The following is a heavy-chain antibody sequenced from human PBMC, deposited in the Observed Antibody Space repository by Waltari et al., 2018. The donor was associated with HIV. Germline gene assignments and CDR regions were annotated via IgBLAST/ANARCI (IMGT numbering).Heavy chain of an antibody. CDR3: TRQTLINVFNY. V-gene: IGHV4-34*01. D-gene: IGHD3-10*01. CDR1: GGSLRGYY. CDR2: ISQGGKP. Sequence: QVQLQQGGEGLLRASETLSLTCSVSGGSLRGYYWTWSRQTPGGRLEWIGDISQGGKPNYNPSLESRVTISGDTSKNQLFLNLTSVTAADTAMYYCTRQTLINVFNYWGQGSLVSVSS. J-gene: IGHJ4*02.